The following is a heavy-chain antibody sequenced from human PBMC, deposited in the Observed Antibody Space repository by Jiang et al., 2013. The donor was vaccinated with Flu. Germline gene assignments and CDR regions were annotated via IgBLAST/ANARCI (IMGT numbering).Heavy chain of an antibody. J-gene: IGHJ4*02. CDR3: ARDLHIYGDYSCGY. V-gene: IGHV3-11*04. Sequence: LEWVSYISSSGSTIYYADSVKGRFTISRDNAKNSLYLQMNSLRAEDTAVYYCARDLHIYGDYSCGYWGQGTLVTVSS. D-gene: IGHD4-17*01. CDR2: ISSSGSTI.